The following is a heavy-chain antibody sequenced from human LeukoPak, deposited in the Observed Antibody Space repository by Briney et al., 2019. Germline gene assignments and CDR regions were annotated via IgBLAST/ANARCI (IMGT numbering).Heavy chain of an antibody. D-gene: IGHD4-23*01. CDR1: GGSFSGYY. CDR2: INHSGST. V-gene: IGHV4-34*01. Sequence: SETLSLTCAVYGGSFSGYYWSWIRQPPGKGLEWIGEINHSGSTNYNPSLKSRVTLLLDKSKNQFSLGLNSVTAADTAVYYCARNGGNSDYDYWGQGTLVTVSA. J-gene: IGHJ4*02. CDR3: ARNGGNSDYDY.